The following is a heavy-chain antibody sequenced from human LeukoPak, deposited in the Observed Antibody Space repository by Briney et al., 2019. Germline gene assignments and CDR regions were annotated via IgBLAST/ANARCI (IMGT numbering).Heavy chain of an antibody. J-gene: IGHJ3*02. D-gene: IGHD6-13*01. Sequence: GGSLRLSCAASGFTFSSYGMHWVRQAPGKGLEWVAFIRYDGSNKYYADSVKGRFTISRDNSKNTLYLQMNSLRAEDTAVYYCAKDYSRSWSDAFDIWGQGTMVTVSS. V-gene: IGHV3-30*02. CDR2: IRYDGSNK. CDR3: AKDYSRSWSDAFDI. CDR1: GFTFSSYG.